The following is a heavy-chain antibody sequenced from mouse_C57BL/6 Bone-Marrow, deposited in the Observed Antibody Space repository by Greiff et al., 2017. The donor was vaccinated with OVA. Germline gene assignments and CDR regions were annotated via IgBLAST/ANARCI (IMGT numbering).Heavy chain of an antibody. CDR1: GYTFTDYE. Sequence: QVQLQQSGAELVRPGASVTLSCKASGYTFTDYEMHWVKQTPVHGLEWIGAIDPETGGTAYNQKFKGKAILTADKSSSTAYMELRSLTSEDSAVYYCTRSRVLRPAWFAYWGQGTLVTVAA. D-gene: IGHD1-2*01. CDR2: IDPETGGT. V-gene: IGHV1-15*01. J-gene: IGHJ3*01. CDR3: TRSRVLRPAWFAY.